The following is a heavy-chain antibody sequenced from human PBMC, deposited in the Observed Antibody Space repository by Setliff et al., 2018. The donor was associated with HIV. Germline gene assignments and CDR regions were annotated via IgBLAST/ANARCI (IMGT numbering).Heavy chain of an antibody. D-gene: IGHD1-1*01. V-gene: IGHV1-18*01. J-gene: IGHJ4*02. CDR2: ISAYNGNT. Sequence: ASVKVSCKASGYTFTTYVISWVRQAPGQGLEWMGWISAYNGNTNYARKLQGRVTMTTDTSTSTAYMELRSLRSDDTAVYYCARVNGAYNDNIFDYWGQGTLVTVSS. CDR1: GYTFTTYV. CDR3: ARVNGAYNDNIFDY.